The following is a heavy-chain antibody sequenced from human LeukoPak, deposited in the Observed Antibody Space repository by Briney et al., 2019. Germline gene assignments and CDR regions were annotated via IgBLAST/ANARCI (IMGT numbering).Heavy chain of an antibody. CDR1: AFTFSDYY. J-gene: IGHJ4*02. CDR3: ASQGSSEFDY. V-gene: IGHV3-11*04. CDR2: ISSSGSTI. D-gene: IGHD6-6*01. Sequence: GGSLRLSCAPYAFTFSDYYMSWIRQAPGKGLEWVSYISSSGSTIYYADSVKGRFTISRDNAKNSLYLQMNSLRAEDTAVYYCASQGSSEFDYWGQGTLVTVSS.